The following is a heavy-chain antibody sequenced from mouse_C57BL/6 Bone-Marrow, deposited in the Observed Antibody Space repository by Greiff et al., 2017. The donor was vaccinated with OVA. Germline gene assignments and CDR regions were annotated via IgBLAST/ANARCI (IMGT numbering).Heavy chain of an antibody. CDR1: GFTFSSYA. V-gene: IGHV5-9-1*02. CDR2: ISSGGDYI. D-gene: IGHD1-1*01. J-gene: IGHJ4*01. CDR3: TSTVVAPYYAMDY. Sequence: DVMLVESGEGLVKPGGSLKLSCAASGFTFSSYAMSWVRQTPEKRLEWVAYISSGGDYIYYADTVKGRFTISRDNARNTLYLQMSSLKSEDTAMYYCTSTVVAPYYAMDYWGQGTSVTVSS.